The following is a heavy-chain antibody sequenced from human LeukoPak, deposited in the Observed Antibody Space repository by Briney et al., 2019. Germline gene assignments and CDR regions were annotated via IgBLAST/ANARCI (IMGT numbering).Heavy chain of an antibody. CDR3: ARIGGDRHPIEY. J-gene: IGHJ4*02. CDR2: ICYDGTNK. Sequence: PGRSLRLSCAASGFTFSSYGMHWVRQAPGKGLEWVAVICYDGTNKYYADSVKGRFTISRDNSKNTLYLQMNSLRAEDTAVYYCARIGGDRHPIEYWGQGTLVTVSS. CDR1: GFTFSSYG. D-gene: IGHD2-21*02. V-gene: IGHV3-33*01.